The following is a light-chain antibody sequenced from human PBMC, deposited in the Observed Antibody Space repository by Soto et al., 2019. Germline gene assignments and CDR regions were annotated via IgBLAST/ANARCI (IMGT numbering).Light chain of an antibody. Sequence: DIPMTQSPSSLSASVGDRVTITCRASETINNFLNWYQQRPGKAPNLLIYGASSLQSGVPPRFSGSGSGTDFTLTISSLQPEDFATYYCQQSYSIRSITFGQGTRLDIK. CDR2: GAS. CDR1: ETINNF. CDR3: QQSYSIRSIT. J-gene: IGKJ5*01. V-gene: IGKV1-39*01.